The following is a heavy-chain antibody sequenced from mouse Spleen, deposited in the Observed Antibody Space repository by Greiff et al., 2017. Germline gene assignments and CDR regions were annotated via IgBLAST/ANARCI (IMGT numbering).Heavy chain of an antibody. V-gene: IGHV5-17*01. J-gene: IGHJ4*01. Sequence: EVQLQESGGGLVKPGGSLKLSCAASGFTFSDYGMHWVRQAPEKGLEWVAYISSGSSTIYYADTVKGRFTISRDNAKNTLFLQMTSLRSEDTAMYYCAGLRRDYYAMDYWGQGTSVTVSS. CDR2: ISSGSSTI. D-gene: IGHD2-4*01. CDR3: AGLRRDYYAMDY. CDR1: GFTFSDYG.